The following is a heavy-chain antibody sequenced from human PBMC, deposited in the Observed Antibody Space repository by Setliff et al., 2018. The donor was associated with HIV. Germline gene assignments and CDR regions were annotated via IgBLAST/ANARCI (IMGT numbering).Heavy chain of an antibody. CDR1: GGSFSGYY. CDR3: ARVLSNGWSGGVDY. D-gene: IGHD6-19*01. Sequence: SETLSLTCAVYGGSFSGYYWSWIRQPAGKGLEWIGHIHTSGSTKYNPSLKSRVTISADTSKNQFSLKLYSVTAADTAVYYCARVLSNGWSGGVDYWGQGTLVTVSS. J-gene: IGHJ4*02. CDR2: IHTSGST. V-gene: IGHV4-59*10.